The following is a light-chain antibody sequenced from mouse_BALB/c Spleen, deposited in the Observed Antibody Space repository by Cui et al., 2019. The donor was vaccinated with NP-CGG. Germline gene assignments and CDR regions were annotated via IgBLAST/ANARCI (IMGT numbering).Light chain of an antibody. CDR2: GTN. CDR1: SGAVTSSNY. CDR3: ALWYSNHWG. J-gene: IGLJ1*01. V-gene: IGLV1*01. Sequence: QPVVTQESALATSPGETVTLTCRSCSGAVTSSNYANWVQGKPDHLFTGLIGGTNNRPPGVPARFSGSLIRDKAALTITRAQTEDEAIYFCALWYSNHWGFGGGTKLTVL.